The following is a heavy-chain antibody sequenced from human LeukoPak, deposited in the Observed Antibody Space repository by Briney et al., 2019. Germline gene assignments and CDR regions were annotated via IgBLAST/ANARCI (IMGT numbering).Heavy chain of an antibody. Sequence: PSETLSLTCTVSGGSISGYYWTCIRQPPGKGLEWIAYIYYSGSTNYNPSLKSRVTISVDTSKNQFSLKLSSVTAADTAVYYCARLRGNYFPDYWGQGTLVTVSS. J-gene: IGHJ4*02. CDR3: ARLRGNYFPDY. V-gene: IGHV4-59*01. CDR2: IYYSGST. D-gene: IGHD4-11*01. CDR1: GGSISGYY.